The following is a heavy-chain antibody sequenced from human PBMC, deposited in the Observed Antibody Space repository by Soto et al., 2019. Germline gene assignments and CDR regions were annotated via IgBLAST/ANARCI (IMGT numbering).Heavy chain of an antibody. CDR1: GFTFSSYW. D-gene: IGHD3-22*01. Sequence: LRLSCAASGFTFSSYWMHWVRQAPGKGLVWVSRINSDGSSTSYADSVKGRFTISRDNAKNTLYLQMNSLRAEDTAVYYCARASTYYYDSSGSKGVDYWGQGTLVTVSS. CDR3: ARASTYYYDSSGSKGVDY. J-gene: IGHJ4*02. CDR2: INSDGSST. V-gene: IGHV3-74*01.